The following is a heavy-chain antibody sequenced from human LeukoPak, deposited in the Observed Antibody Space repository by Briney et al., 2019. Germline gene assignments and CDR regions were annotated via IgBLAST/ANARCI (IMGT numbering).Heavy chain of an antibody. J-gene: IGHJ1*01. CDR1: GGSITNYY. CDR3: ARDHYYNSSGYTFRH. CDR2: IYYSGST. Sequence: PSETLSLTCTVSGGSITNYYWSWIRQPPGKGLEWIGYIYYSGSTNYNPSLKSRVTISVDTSKNQFSLKVNSVTAADTAVYYCARDHYYNSSGYTFRHWGQGTLVTVSS. V-gene: IGHV4-59*01. D-gene: IGHD3-22*01.